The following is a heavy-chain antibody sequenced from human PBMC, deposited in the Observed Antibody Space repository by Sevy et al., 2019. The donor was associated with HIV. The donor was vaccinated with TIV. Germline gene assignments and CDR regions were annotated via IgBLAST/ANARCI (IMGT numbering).Heavy chain of an antibody. D-gene: IGHD2-15*01. J-gene: IGHJ1*01. CDR2: ISYDGSNK. CDR1: GFTFSSYA. V-gene: IGHV3-30-3*01. CDR3: ARDYCSGGSCYSGYFQH. Sequence: GGSLRLSCAASGFTFSSYAMHWVRQAPGKGLEWVAVISYDGSNKYYADSVKGRFTISRDNSKNTLYLQMNSLRAEDTAVYYCARDYCSGGSCYSGYFQHLGQGTLVTVSS.